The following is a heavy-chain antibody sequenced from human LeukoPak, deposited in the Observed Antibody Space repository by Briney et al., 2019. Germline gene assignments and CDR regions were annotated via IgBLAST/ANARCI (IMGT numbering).Heavy chain of an antibody. D-gene: IGHD3-22*01. CDR3: ARGEANYYDSSGPI. CDR1: GFTFSSYA. Sequence: GGSLRLSCAASGFTFSSYAMHWVRQAPGKGLGWVAVISYDGSNKYYADSVKGLFTISRDNSKNTLYLQMNSLRAEDTAVYYCARGEANYYDSSGPIWGQGTMVTVSS. J-gene: IGHJ3*02. CDR2: ISYDGSNK. V-gene: IGHV3-30*04.